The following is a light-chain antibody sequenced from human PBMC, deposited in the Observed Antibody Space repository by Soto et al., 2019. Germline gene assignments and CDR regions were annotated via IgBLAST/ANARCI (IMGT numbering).Light chain of an antibody. V-gene: IGKV1-5*03. CDR1: QTISSW. J-gene: IGKJ1*01. Sequence: IQITQSRSTLPGPEGDRVTITCRASQTISSWLAWYQQKPGKAPKLLIYKASTLKSGVPSRFSGSGSGTEFTLTISSLQPEDFATYYCQQYNSYSEAFGQGTKVDIK. CDR2: KAS. CDR3: QQYNSYSEA.